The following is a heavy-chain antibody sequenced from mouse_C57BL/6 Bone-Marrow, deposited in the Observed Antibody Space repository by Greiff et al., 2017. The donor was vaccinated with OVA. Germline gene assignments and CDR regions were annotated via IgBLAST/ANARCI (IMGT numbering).Heavy chain of an antibody. CDR2: INPYNGGT. V-gene: IGHV1-19*01. Sequence: EVQVVESGPVLVKPGASVKMSCKASGYTFTDYYMNWVKQSHGKSLEWIGVINPYNGGTSYNQKFKGKATLTVDKSSSTAYMELNSLTSEDSAVYYCARELPDYWGQGTTLTVSS. CDR1: GYTFTDYY. J-gene: IGHJ2*01. D-gene: IGHD1-1*01. CDR3: ARELPDY.